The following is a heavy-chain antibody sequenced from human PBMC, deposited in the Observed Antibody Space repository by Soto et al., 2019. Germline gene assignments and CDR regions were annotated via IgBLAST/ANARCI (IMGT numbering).Heavy chain of an antibody. CDR1: GFTFTTYA. J-gene: IGHJ4*02. V-gene: IGHV3-30-3*01. CDR3: ARSIAVAGLDY. Sequence: VGSLRLSCAASGFTFTTYAIHWVRQAPGKGLEWVAVISNDGNKKVYADSVKGRFNVSRDNSKNTVYLQMNSLRGDDTAVYYCARSIAVAGLDYWGQGTLVTVSS. D-gene: IGHD6-19*01. CDR2: ISNDGNKK.